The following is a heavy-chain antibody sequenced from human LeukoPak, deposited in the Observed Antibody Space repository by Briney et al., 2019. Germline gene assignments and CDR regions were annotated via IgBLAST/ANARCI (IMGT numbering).Heavy chain of an antibody. D-gene: IGHD3-9*01. CDR3: ARSLLTGYSYYFDY. V-gene: IGHV4-59*01. CDR1: GGFFSSYY. CDR2: IYYSGST. Sequence: SETLSLTCSVSGGFFSSYYWSWIRQPPGKGLEWIGYIYYSGSTNYNPSLKSRATIAVDTSKNQCSLKLSSVTAADTAVYYCARSLLTGYSYYFDYWGQGTLVTVSS. J-gene: IGHJ4*02.